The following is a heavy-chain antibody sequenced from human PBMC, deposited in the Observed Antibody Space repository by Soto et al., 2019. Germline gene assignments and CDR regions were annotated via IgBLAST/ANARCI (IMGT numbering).Heavy chain of an antibody. V-gene: IGHV3-53*01. D-gene: IGHD1-20*01. CDR3: ARVDNPGYVDY. J-gene: IGHJ4*02. Sequence: EVQLVESGGGLIQPGGSLRLSCAASGFTVSSNYMSWVRQAPGKGLEWVSVIYSGGSTYYADSVKGRFTISRDNSKNTLYHQTNSLRAEDTAVYYCARVDNPGYVDYWGQGTLVTVSS. CDR1: GFTVSSNY. CDR2: IYSGGST.